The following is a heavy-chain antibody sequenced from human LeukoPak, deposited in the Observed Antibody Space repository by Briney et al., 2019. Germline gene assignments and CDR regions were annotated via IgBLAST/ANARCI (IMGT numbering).Heavy chain of an antibody. Sequence: NHSQTLSLTCTVSRVSISNAAFYWSWIRQHPGKGLEWLGHIYYTGSTYYNPSLKSRLSISIDTSKNQFSLKLSSVTAADTAVYYCARADRSYDSSGYPDYWGQGTLVTVSS. D-gene: IGHD3-22*01. J-gene: IGHJ4*02. CDR1: RVSISNAAFY. V-gene: IGHV4-31*03. CDR3: ARADRSYDSSGYPDY. CDR2: IYYTGST.